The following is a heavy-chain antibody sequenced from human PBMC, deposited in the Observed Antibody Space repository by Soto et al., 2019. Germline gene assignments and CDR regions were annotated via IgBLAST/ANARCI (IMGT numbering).Heavy chain of an antibody. D-gene: IGHD1-26*01. CDR3: ARDRSPPHYGMDV. Sequence: PGGSLRLSCAASGFTFSSYSMNWVRQAPGKGLEWVSSISGSSSYIYYADSVKGRFTISRDNAKNSLYLQMNSLRAEDTAVYYCARDRSPPHYGMDVWGQGTTVTVSS. V-gene: IGHV3-21*01. CDR2: ISGSSSYI. CDR1: GFTFSSYS. J-gene: IGHJ6*02.